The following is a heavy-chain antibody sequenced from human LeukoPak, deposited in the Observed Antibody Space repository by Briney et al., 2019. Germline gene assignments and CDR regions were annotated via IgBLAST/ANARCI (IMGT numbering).Heavy chain of an antibody. Sequence: GGSLRLSCAASGFTFSSYSMNWVRQAPGKGLEWVSYISGSSGAIYYADSVKGRFTISRDNAKNSLYLQMNSLRDEDTAVYYCARDFRFSFDYWGQGTLATVSS. V-gene: IGHV3-48*02. J-gene: IGHJ4*02. CDR3: ARDFRFSFDY. D-gene: IGHD3-3*01. CDR2: ISGSSGAI. CDR1: GFTFSSYS.